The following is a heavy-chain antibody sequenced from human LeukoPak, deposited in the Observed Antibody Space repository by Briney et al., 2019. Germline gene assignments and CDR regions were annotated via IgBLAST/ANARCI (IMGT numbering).Heavy chain of an antibody. J-gene: IGHJ4*02. D-gene: IGHD4-17*01. CDR3: ARGPFADYGDYGHSFDY. Sequence: ASVRVSCKAFEYTFTNYYMHWVRQAPGRGLEWMGLINPSGGSTSYSQNFQGRVAMTRDTSTSTVYMDLNSLRSEDTAVYYCARGPFADYGDYGHSFDYWGQGTLVTVAS. CDR2: INPSGGST. CDR1: EYTFTNYY. V-gene: IGHV1-46*01.